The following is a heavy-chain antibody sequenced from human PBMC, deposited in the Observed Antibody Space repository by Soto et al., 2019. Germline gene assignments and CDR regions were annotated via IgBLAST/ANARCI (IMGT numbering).Heavy chain of an antibody. CDR3: ARDKVAARPFGVPDY. V-gene: IGHV3-33*01. CDR2: IWYDGSNK. J-gene: IGHJ4*02. CDR1: GFTFSSYG. Sequence: PGGSLRLSCAASGFTFSSYGMHWVRQAPGKGLEWVAVIWYDGSNKYYADSVKGQFTISRDNSKNTLYLQMNSLRAEDTAVYYCARDKVAARPFGVPDYWGQGTLVTVPQ. D-gene: IGHD6-6*01.